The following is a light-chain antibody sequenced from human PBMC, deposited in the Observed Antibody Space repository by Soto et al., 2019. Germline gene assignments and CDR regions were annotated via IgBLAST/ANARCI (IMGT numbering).Light chain of an antibody. V-gene: IGKV2-30*01. Sequence: DVVMTQSPLSLPVTLGQPASISCRSSQSLVSSDGHTYLIWLQQRPGQSPRRLIYTVSNRNSGVPDRFSGSGSGTDFTLKISRVEAEDVGVYYCVQCIHLPFTFGQGTRLEIK. CDR1: QSLVSSDGHTY. CDR3: VQCIHLPFT. CDR2: TVS. J-gene: IGKJ2*01.